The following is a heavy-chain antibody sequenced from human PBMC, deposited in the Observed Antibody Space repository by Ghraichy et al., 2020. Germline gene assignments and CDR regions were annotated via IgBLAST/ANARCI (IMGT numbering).Heavy chain of an antibody. CDR3: AKGTTTTWRSFDY. Sequence: LSLTCAASGFTFSSFGMNWVRQAPGKGLEWVSGISVSGGSTYYAASVKGRFTISRDNSESTLHLQMNSLRVDDTAVYYCAKGTTTTWRSFDYWGQGTLVTVSS. CDR2: ISVSGGST. V-gene: IGHV3-23*01. CDR1: GFTFSSFG. D-gene: IGHD1-26*01. J-gene: IGHJ4*02.